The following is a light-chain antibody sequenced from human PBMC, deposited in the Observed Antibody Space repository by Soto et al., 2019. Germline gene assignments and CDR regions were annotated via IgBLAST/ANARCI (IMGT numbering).Light chain of an antibody. CDR3: SSYTSSNTYV. CDR1: SSDVGGYNY. V-gene: IGLV2-14*03. Sequence: QSALTQPASVSGSPGQSITISCTGTSSDVGGYNYVSWYQQHPGKAPKLMIYEVNNRPSGVSTRFSGSKSGNTASLTISGLQAEDEADYYCSSYTSSNTYVFGSGTKVTVL. J-gene: IGLJ1*01. CDR2: EVN.